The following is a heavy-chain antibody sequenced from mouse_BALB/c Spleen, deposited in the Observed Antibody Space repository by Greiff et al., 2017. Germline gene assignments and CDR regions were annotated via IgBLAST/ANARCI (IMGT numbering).Heavy chain of an antibody. J-gene: IGHJ4*01. D-gene: IGHD1-1*01. V-gene: IGHV2-6-2*01. CDR2: IWSDGST. Sequence: QVQLKESGPDLVAPSQSLSITCTVSGFSLTSYGVHWVRQPPGKGLEWLVVIWSDGSTTYNSALKSRLSISKDNSKSQVFLKMNSLQTDDTAMYYCARHDYYGSSPYAMDYWGQGTSVTVSS. CDR3: ARHDYYGSSPYAMDY. CDR1: GFSLTSYG.